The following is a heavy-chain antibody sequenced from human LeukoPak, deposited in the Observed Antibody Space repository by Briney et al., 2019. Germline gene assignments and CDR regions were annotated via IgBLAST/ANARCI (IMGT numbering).Heavy chain of an antibody. V-gene: IGHV3-21*01. CDR2: ISSSSSYI. CDR3: ARAPYYYMDV. J-gene: IGHJ6*03. Sequence: GGSLRLSCAASGFTFSSYSMNSVRQAPGKGLEWVSSISSSSSYIYYADSVKGLFTISRDNAKNSLYLQMNSLRTEDTAVYYCARAPYYYMDVWGKGTTVTVSS. CDR1: GFTFSSYS.